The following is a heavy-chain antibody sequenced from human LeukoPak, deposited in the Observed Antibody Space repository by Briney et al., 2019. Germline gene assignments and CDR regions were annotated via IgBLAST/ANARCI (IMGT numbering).Heavy chain of an antibody. V-gene: IGHV3-66*01. CDR3: ARGAFSSSWYFDL. Sequence: PGGSLRLSCAASGFTVSTKYMSWVRQAPGKGLEWVSVIYSDGNTYYADSVMGRFSISSDNSHNTLYLQMNSLRVEDTAVYYCARGAFSSSWYFDLWGRGTLVTVSS. J-gene: IGHJ2*01. CDR1: GFTVSTKY. CDR2: IYSDGNT. D-gene: IGHD6-13*01.